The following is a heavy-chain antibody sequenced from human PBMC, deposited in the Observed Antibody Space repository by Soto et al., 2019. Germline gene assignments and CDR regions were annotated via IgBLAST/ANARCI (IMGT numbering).Heavy chain of an antibody. V-gene: IGHV1-2*02. CDR1: GYTFTGYY. CDR2: INPNSGDT. D-gene: IGHD2-21*01. J-gene: IGHJ6*02. CDR3: AKGGVIAAACTRVNLYNAMYV. Sequence: ASVKVSCKASGYTFTGYYVHWVRQAPGQGLEWMGWINPNSGDTYLAQRFQGRVTMNRDTSIGTAYMELRGLTSDDTAEYYCAKGGVIAAACTRVNLYNAMYVWGQGTTGTVSS.